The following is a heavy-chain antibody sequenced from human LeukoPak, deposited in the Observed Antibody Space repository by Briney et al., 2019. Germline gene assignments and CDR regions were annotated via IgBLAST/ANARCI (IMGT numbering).Heavy chain of an antibody. CDR1: GGTFSSYA. D-gene: IGHD3-22*01. CDR3: ARGFYYDSSGYNYGGFDI. J-gene: IGHJ3*02. CDR2: IIPIFGAA. V-gene: IGHV1-69*05. Sequence: SVKVSCKAPGGTFSSYAISWVRQAPGQGLEWMGRIIPIFGAANYAQRFQGRVSITTDESTSTAYMELSSLRSEDTAVYYCARGFYYDSSGYNYGGFDIWGQGTMVTVSS.